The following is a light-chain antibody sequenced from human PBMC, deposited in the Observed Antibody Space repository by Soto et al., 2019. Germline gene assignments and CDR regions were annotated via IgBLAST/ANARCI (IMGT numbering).Light chain of an antibody. CDR1: QRISSY. J-gene: IGKJ4*01. CDR2: DAS. CDR3: QQSHSTPLT. Sequence: DIQMTQSPSSLSASVGDRVTITCRASQRISSYLNWYQQKPGKAPKLLIYDASSLQSGVPSRFSGSGSGTDFTLTISSLQPEDFATYYCQQSHSTPLTFGGGTKVEIK. V-gene: IGKV1-39*01.